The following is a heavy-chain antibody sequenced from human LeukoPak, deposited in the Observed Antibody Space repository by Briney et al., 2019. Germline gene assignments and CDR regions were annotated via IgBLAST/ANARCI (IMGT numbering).Heavy chain of an antibody. CDR3: ARGRVEMATIDFDY. CDR2: IYHSGST. Sequence: SETLSLTCSVSGYSISSGYYWGWIRPPPGKGLEWIGNIYHSGSTYYNPSLKSRVTISVDTSKNQFSLKLSSVTAADTAMYYCARGRVEMATIDFDYWGQGTLVTVSS. J-gene: IGHJ4*02. D-gene: IGHD5-24*01. CDR1: GYSISSGYY. V-gene: IGHV4-38-2*02.